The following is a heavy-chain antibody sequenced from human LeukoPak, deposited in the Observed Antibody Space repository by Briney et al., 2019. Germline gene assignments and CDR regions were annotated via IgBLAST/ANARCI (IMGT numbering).Heavy chain of an antibody. D-gene: IGHD6-13*01. V-gene: IGHV3-33*01. CDR2: IWYDGSNN. CDR1: GFTFSRYA. Sequence: GRSLRLSCAASGFTFSRYAMHWVRQAPGKGLEWVAVIWYDGSNNYYADSVKGRFTISRDNSKNTLYLQMNSLRAEDTAVYYCARDPTIAAAALVPSDAFDIWGQGTMVTVSS. CDR3: ARDPTIAAAALVPSDAFDI. J-gene: IGHJ3*02.